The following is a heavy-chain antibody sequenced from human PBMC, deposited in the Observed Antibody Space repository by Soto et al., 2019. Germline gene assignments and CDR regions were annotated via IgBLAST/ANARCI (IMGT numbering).Heavy chain of an antibody. V-gene: IGHV4-34*01. Sequence: PTDTLSVTCAVYGGSFSGYYWSWIRQPPGKGLEWIGEINHSGSTNYNPSLKSRVTISVDTSKNQFSLKLSSVTAADTAVYYCARPIMTTVTTDDDYYYGMEVWGQGTMVTVS. D-gene: IGHD4-4*01. CDR2: INHSGST. J-gene: IGHJ6*02. CDR3: ARPIMTTVTTDDDYYYGMEV. CDR1: GGSFSGYY.